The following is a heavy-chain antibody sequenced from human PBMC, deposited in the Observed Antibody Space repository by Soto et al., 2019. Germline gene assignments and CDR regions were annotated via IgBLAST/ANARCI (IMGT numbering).Heavy chain of an antibody. Sequence: QVQLVHSGAEVQKPGSSVKVSCKASGGTFSSYAISWVRQAPGQGLEWMGGLIPIFGTANYAQKFQGRVTITADESKSTEYMGISSLRSEDTDVDYGASSRRDGYNKPLDYWGHGNLVTVSS. CDR1: GGTFSSYA. CDR2: LIPIFGTA. D-gene: IGHD5-12*01. J-gene: IGHJ4*01. V-gene: IGHV1-69*01. CDR3: ASSRRDGYNKPLDY.